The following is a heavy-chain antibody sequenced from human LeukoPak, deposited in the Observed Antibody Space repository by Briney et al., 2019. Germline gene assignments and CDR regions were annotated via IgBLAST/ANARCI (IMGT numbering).Heavy chain of an antibody. Sequence: GGSLRLSCAASGFTFSSYSMNWVRQAPGKGLEWVSSISSSSSYKYYEDSVKGRFTISRDNAKNSPYLQMNSLRAEDTAVYYCARASSNLPDYWGQGTLVTVSS. J-gene: IGHJ4*02. CDR3: ARASSNLPDY. V-gene: IGHV3-21*01. D-gene: IGHD4-11*01. CDR1: GFTFSSYS. CDR2: ISSSSSYK.